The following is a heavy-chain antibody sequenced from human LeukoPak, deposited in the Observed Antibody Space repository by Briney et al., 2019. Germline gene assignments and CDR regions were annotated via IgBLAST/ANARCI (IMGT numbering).Heavy chain of an antibody. CDR3: AKVATEAFYFDY. V-gene: IGHV3-48*03. J-gene: IGHJ4*02. D-gene: IGHD5-12*01. CDR2: IGSFGTTI. CDR1: GFTFSNYA. Sequence: GGSLRLSCATSGFTFSNYAVSWVRQAPGQGLEWVSYIGSFGTTISYADSVKGRFTISRDNAKSSLYLQMSSLRAEDTAVYYCAKVATEAFYFDYWGQGAQVTVSS.